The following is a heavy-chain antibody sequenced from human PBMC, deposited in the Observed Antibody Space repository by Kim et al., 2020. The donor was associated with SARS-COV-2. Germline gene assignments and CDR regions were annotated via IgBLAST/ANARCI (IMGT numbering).Heavy chain of an antibody. J-gene: IGHJ4*02. D-gene: IGHD2-2*01. CDR1: GGSISNYY. Sequence: SETLSLTCTVSGGSISNYYWSWIRQPPGKGLEWVGYIYYSGITSYNPSLESRVTMSVDTSQNQCSLKLTSVGAADTAVYFCARENTDYCTSATCLIRFDYWGQGTLVTVSA. CDR2: IYYSGIT. V-gene: IGHV4-59*01. CDR3: ARENTDYCTSATCLIRFDY.